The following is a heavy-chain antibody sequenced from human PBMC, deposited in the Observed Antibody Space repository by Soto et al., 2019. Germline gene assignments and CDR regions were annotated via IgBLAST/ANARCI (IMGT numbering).Heavy chain of an antibody. CDR1: GFTFSSYA. V-gene: IGHV3-30-3*01. Sequence: QVQLVESGGGVVQPGRSLRLSCAASGFTFSSYAMHWVRQAPGKGLEWVAVISYDGSNKYYADSVKGRFTISRDNSKNTRELQMNSLRAEDTAVYYCARDAGCGGNSNWYCDLWGRGTLVTVSS. D-gene: IGHD2-21*02. CDR3: ARDAGCGGNSNWYCDL. J-gene: IGHJ2*01. CDR2: ISYDGSNK.